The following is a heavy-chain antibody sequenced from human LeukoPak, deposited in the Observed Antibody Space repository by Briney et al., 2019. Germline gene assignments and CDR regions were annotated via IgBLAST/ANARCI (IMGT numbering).Heavy chain of an antibody. CDR1: GYTFTGYY. D-gene: IGHD5-18*01. CDR3: ARDWAIVTWTYYYYGMDV. V-gene: IGHV1-2*02. J-gene: IGHJ6*02. Sequence: ASVKVSCKASGYTFTGYYMHWVRQAPGQGPEWMGWINPNSGGTNYAQKFQGRATMTRDTSISTAYMELSRLRSDDTAVYYCARDWAIVTWTYYYYGMDVWGQGTTVTVSS. CDR2: INPNSGGT.